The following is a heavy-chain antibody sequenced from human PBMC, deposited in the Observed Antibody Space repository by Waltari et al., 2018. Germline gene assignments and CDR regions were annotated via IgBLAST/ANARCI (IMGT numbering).Heavy chain of an antibody. CDR1: GGSFNGYY. J-gene: IGHJ6*02. V-gene: IGHV4-34*02. Sequence: QVQLQQWGAGHLQPSETLSLTCAVYGGSFNGYYWGWIRQPPGKGLEWIGEIDHNGNRNPNPSLGSGLTMLVETSSSQFSLKLNSVPAADTAVYYCVRLEDCSGPGGNCYSGDSFALDVWGQGTTVTVS. CDR2: IDHNGNR. CDR3: VRLEDCSGPGGNCYSGDSFALDV. D-gene: IGHD2-15*01.